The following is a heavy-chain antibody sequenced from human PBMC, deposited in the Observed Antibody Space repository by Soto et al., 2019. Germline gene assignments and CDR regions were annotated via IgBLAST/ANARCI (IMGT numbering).Heavy chain of an antibody. J-gene: IGHJ4*02. V-gene: IGHV5-51*01. CDR3: ARLFDTSGWYDY. CDR2: IYPGDSDT. Sequence: PGASLKISCKGSGYSFTSYWIGWVREMPGKGLERMGIIYPGDSDTRYSPSFQGQVTISADKSITTTYLQWSSLKASDTAIYYCARLFDTSGWYDYWGQGTLVTVSS. CDR1: GYSFTSYW. D-gene: IGHD6-19*01.